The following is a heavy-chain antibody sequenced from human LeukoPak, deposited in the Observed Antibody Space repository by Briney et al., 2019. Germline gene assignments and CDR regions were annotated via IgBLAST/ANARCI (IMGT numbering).Heavy chain of an antibody. D-gene: IGHD3-22*01. CDR1: GGTFSSYA. Sequence: ASVKVSCKASGGTFSSYAISWVRQAPGQGLEWMGRIIPILGIANYAQKFQGRVTITADKSTSTAYMELSSLRSEDTAVYYCARSFNYDSSGYFTIGGIGYWGQGTLVTVSS. V-gene: IGHV1-69*04. CDR2: IIPILGIA. J-gene: IGHJ4*02. CDR3: ARSFNYDSSGYFTIGGIGY.